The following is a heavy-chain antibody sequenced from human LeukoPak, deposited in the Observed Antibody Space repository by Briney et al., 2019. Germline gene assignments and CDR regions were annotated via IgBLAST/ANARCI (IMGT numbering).Heavy chain of an antibody. CDR1: GYTFTSYG. CDR3: ARAFRLRYFDWLLEGGNWFDP. D-gene: IGHD3-9*01. Sequence: GASVKVSCKASGYTFTSYGISWVRQAPGQGLEWMGWISAYNGNTNYAQKLQGRVTMTTDTSTGTAYMELRSLRSDDTAVYYCARAFRLRYFDWLLEGGNWFDPWGQGTLVTVSS. CDR2: ISAYNGNT. J-gene: IGHJ5*02. V-gene: IGHV1-18*01.